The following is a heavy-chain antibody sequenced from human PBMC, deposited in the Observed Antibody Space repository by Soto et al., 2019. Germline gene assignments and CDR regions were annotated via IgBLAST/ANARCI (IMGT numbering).Heavy chain of an antibody. CDR1: GGSIGTMGW. J-gene: IGHJ4*02. CDR3: AARRDAGLV. D-gene: IGHD6-13*01. Sequence: KPSETLSLTCAVSGGSIGTMGWWTWVRQPPGKGLQWIGEIHHTGSTNYNPSLQSRVTISIDESWTSFSLNLDSVTAADTAVYYCAARRDAGLVWGPGMLVTVSS. V-gene: IGHV4-4*02. CDR2: IHHTGST.